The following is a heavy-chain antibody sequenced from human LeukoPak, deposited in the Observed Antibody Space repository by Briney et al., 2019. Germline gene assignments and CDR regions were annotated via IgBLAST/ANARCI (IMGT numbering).Heavy chain of an antibody. Sequence: VASVKVSCKASGYTFTGYYMHWVRQAPGQGLEWMVWINPNSGGTNYAQKFQGRVTMTRDTSISTAYMELSRLRSDDTAVYYCARDRRLITMVRGVIDGMDVWGQGTTVTVSS. J-gene: IGHJ6*02. CDR3: ARDRRLITMVRGVIDGMDV. V-gene: IGHV1-2*02. D-gene: IGHD3-10*01. CDR2: INPNSGGT. CDR1: GYTFTGYY.